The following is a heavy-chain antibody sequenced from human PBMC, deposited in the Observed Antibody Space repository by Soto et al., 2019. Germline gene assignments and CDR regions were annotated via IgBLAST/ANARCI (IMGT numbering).Heavy chain of an antibody. CDR1: GGSFSGYY. D-gene: IGHD1-26*01. CDR2: INHSGST. V-gene: IGHV4-34*01. Sequence: SETLSLTCAVYGGSFSGYYWSWIRQPPGKGLEWIGEINHSGSTNYNPSLKSRAAISVDTSKNQFSLRVSSVTAADTAVYYCARGYRSGYYYHMDVWGRGTTVTVSS. J-gene: IGHJ6*03. CDR3: ARGYRSGYYYHMDV.